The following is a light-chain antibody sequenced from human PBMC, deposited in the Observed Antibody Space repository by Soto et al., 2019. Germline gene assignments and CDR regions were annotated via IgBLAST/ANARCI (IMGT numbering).Light chain of an antibody. V-gene: IGLV2-14*03. CDR2: AVR. Sequence: QSFLTQPASVSGSPGQSITISCSGTSSDIGSYDHVAWYQQFPGKSPKLIIYAVRDRPSGVSDRFSGSKSGIWASLTISGLQTEDEADYYCISYTDRQSYLFGTGTKVTVL. CDR1: SSDIGSYDH. J-gene: IGLJ1*01. CDR3: ISYTDRQSYL.